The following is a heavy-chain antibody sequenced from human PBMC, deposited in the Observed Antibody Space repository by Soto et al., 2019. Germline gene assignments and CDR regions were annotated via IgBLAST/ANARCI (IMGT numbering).Heavy chain of an antibody. Sequence: EVQLVESGGGLVQPGRSLRLSCAASGFTFDDYAMHWVRQVPGKGPEWVSGISWNSGSRGYAESVRGRFTISRDNAKNSLYLQMKSMRAEHTALYYCEKSKGDLDSLKTTVTTFWGPCHIWGQGTMVTVSS. V-gene: IGHV3-9*01. CDR1: GFTFDDYA. D-gene: IGHD4-17*01. CDR3: EKSKGDLDSLKTTVTTFWGPCHI. CDR2: ISWNSGSR. J-gene: IGHJ3*02.